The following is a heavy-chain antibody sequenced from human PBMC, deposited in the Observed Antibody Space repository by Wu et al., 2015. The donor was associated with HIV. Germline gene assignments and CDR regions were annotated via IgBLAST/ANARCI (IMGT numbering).Heavy chain of an antibody. J-gene: IGHJ6*03. CDR1: GYTFTGYY. CDR2: INPNSGGT. V-gene: IGHV1-2*02. CDR3: ARGVWYSSSWGYYYYMDV. D-gene: IGHD6-13*01. Sequence: QVQLVQSGAEAKKPGASVKVSCKASGYTFTGYYMHWVRQAPGQGLEWMGWINPNSGGTNYAQKFQGRVTMTRDTSISTAYMELSRLRSDDTAVYYCARGVWYSSSWGYYYYMDVWGKGTTVTVSS.